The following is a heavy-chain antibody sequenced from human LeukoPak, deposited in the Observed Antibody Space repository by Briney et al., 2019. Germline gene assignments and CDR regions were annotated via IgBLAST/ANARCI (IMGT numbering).Heavy chain of an antibody. D-gene: IGHD3-10*01. CDR2: ISHGGDNE. V-gene: IGHV3-30*18. J-gene: IGHJ4*02. CDR1: GFTFSIYG. Sequence: PGRSLRLSCAASGFTFSIYGMHWVRQAPGKGLEWVSVISHGGDNEYYSDSVKGRFTISRDNSKNTLYLQMNSLRAEDTALHYCAKVGGSGNYLHYFDYWGQGTLVIVSS. CDR3: AKVGGSGNYLHYFDY.